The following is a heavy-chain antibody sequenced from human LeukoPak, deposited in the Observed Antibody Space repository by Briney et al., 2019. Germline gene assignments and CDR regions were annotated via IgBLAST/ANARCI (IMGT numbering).Heavy chain of an antibody. J-gene: IGHJ2*01. Sequence: PGGSLRLSCAASGFTFSSYSMNWVRQAPGKGLEWVSYIGSSSSTIYYADSVKGRFTISRDNAKNSLYLHMNTLRAEDTAIYYCAKDRTVGASYWYFDLWGRGTLVTVSS. V-gene: IGHV3-48*01. D-gene: IGHD1-26*01. CDR3: AKDRTVGASYWYFDL. CDR2: IGSSSSTI. CDR1: GFTFSSYS.